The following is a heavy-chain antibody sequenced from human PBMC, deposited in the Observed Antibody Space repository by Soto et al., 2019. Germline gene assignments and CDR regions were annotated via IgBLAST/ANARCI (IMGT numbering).Heavy chain of an antibody. Sequence: ESGGGVVQPGWSLRLSCAASGFSISDYGMEWVRQAPGKGLEWVALISYDGSNTYYADSVKGRFTISRDNSKDTLFLQMTGLRCEDTAVYYCAKGAGDRLSLGMDVWGQGTTVTVSS. CDR2: ISYDGSNT. CDR1: GFSISDYG. J-gene: IGHJ6*02. CDR3: AKGAGDRLSLGMDV. V-gene: IGHV3-30*18. D-gene: IGHD1-26*01.